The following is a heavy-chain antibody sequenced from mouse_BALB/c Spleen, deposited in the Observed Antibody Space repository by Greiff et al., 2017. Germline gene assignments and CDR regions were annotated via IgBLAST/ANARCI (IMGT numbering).Heavy chain of an antibody. V-gene: IGHV5-6-4*01. D-gene: IGHD2-1*01. CDR2: ISSGGSYT. CDR1: GFTFSSYT. Sequence: EVKVVESGGGLVKPGGSLKLSCAASGFTFSSYTMSWVRQTPEKRLEWVATISSGGSYTYYPDSVKGRFTISRDNAKNTLYLQMSSLKSEDTAMYYCTRDRGNSYAMDYWGQGTSVTVSS. CDR3: TRDRGNSYAMDY. J-gene: IGHJ4*01.